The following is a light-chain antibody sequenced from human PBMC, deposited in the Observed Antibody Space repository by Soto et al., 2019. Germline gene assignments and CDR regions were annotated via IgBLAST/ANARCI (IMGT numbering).Light chain of an antibody. J-gene: IGLJ3*02. V-gene: IGLV4-60*02. CDR2: LEGSGSY. CDR3: ETWDSNTRV. CDR1: SGHSSYI. Sequence: QLVLTQSSSASASLGSSVKLTCTLSSGHSSYIIAWHQQQPGKAPRYLMKLEGSGSYNKGSGVPDRFSGSSSGADRYLTISNHHFEDEADYYCETWDSNTRVFGGGTKVTVL.